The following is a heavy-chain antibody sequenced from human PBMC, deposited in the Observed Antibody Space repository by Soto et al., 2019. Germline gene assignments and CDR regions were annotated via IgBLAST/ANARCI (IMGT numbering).Heavy chain of an antibody. J-gene: IGHJ4*02. D-gene: IGHD6-19*01. V-gene: IGHV1-69*13. CDR3: ARAPPKYSSGSLDY. Sequence: AASVKVSCKASGGTFSSYAISWVRQAPGQGLEWMGGIIPIFGTANYAQKFQGRVTITADESTSTAYMELSSLRSEDTAVYYCARAPPKYSSGSLDYWGQGTLVTVSS. CDR2: IIPIFGTA. CDR1: GGTFSSYA.